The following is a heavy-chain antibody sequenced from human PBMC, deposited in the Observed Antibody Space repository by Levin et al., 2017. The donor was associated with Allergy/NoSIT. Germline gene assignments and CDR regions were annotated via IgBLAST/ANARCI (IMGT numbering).Heavy chain of an antibody. D-gene: IGHD6-6*01. Sequence: KISCKASGGTFSSYAISWVRQAPGQGLEWMGGIIPIFGTANYAQKFQGRVTITADESTSTAYMELSSLRSEDTAVYYCASMSIAARPGYYYYGMDVWGQGTTVTVSS. J-gene: IGHJ6*02. CDR1: GGTFSSYA. CDR3: ASMSIAARPGYYYYGMDV. V-gene: IGHV1-69*01. CDR2: IIPIFGTA.